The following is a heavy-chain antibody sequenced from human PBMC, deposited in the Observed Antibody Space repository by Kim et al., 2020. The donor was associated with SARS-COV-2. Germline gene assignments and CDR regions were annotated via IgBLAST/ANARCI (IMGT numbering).Heavy chain of an antibody. V-gene: IGHV3-11*05. CDR3: ARDVLRYCSSTSCYGNDY. CDR2: ISSSSSYT. D-gene: IGHD2-2*01. Sequence: GGSLRLSCAASGFTFSDYYMSWIRQAPGKGLEWVSYISSSSSYTNYADSVKGRFTISRDNAKDSLYLQMNSLRAEDTAVYYCARDVLRYCSSTSCYGNDYWGPGTLVTVSS. J-gene: IGHJ4*02. CDR1: GFTFSDYY.